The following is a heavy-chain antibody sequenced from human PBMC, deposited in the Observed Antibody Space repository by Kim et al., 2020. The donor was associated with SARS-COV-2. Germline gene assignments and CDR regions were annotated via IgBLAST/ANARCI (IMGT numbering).Heavy chain of an antibody. D-gene: IGHD3-3*01. CDR3: ARDLPPEVTIFGVVIREYYVGN. V-gene: IGHV1-2*06. Sequence: ASVKVSCKASGYTFTGYYMHWVRQAPGQGLEWMGRINPNSGGTNYAQKFQGRVTMTRDTSISTAYMELSRLRSDDTAVYYCARDLPPEVTIFGVVIREYYVGNWGRATLLTVPS. CDR1: GYTFTGYY. CDR2: INPNSGGT. J-gene: IGHJ1*01.